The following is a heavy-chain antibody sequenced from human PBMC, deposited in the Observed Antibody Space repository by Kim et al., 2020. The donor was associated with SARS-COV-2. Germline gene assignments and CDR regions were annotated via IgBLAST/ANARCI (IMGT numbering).Heavy chain of an antibody. D-gene: IGHD4-17*01. CDR2: IYYSGST. CDR3: ASESRGYGDYVAYFQH. Sequence: SETLSLTCTVSGGSISSGGYYWSWIRQHPGKGLEWIGYIYYSGSTYYNPSLKSRVTISVDTSKNQFSLKLSSVTAADTAVYYCASESRGYGDYVAYFQHWGQGTLVTVSS. J-gene: IGHJ1*01. V-gene: IGHV4-31*03. CDR1: GGSISSGGYY.